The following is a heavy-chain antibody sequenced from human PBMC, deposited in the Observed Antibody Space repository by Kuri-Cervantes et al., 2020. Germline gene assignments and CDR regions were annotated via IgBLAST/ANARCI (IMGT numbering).Heavy chain of an antibody. Sequence: GESLKISCAASGFTVSSNYMSWVRQALGKGLEWVSVIYSGGSTYYADSVKGRFTISRDNSKNTLYLQMNSLRAEDTAVYYCARGHYGLDVWGQGTTVTVSS. J-gene: IGHJ6*02. CDR1: GFTVSSNY. CDR2: IYSGGST. CDR3: ARGHYGLDV. V-gene: IGHV3-53*01.